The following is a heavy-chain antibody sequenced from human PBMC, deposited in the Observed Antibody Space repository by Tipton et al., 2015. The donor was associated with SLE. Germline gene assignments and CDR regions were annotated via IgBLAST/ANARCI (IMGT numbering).Heavy chain of an antibody. J-gene: IGHJ3*01. CDR1: GFSFSNYV. V-gene: IGHV3-64*01. CDR2: IRGNGDTT. D-gene: IGHD3-3*01. CDR3: ARETLSGGLAFDL. Sequence: SLRLSCVGSGFSFSNYVIHWFRQAPGKGVEYVSGIRGNGDTTYYGIPAKGRFTISRDNSKNTVYLQLGSLRSEDMAVYYCARETLSGGLAFDLWGQGTMVTVSS.